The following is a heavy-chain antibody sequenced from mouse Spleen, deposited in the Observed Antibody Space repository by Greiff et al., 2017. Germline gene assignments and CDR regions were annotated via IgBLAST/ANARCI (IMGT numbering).Heavy chain of an antibody. V-gene: IGHV5-9*04. Sequence: EVRLVESGGGLVKRGGSLKLSCAASGFTFSSYAMSWVRQTPEKRLEWVATISSGGGNTYYPDSVKGRFTISRDNAKNTLYLQMSSLKSEDTAMYYCARHFRYGYDVWFAYWGQGTLVTVSA. J-gene: IGHJ3*01. CDR1: GFTFSSYA. D-gene: IGHD2-2*01. CDR3: ARHFRYGYDVWFAY. CDR2: ISSGGGNT.